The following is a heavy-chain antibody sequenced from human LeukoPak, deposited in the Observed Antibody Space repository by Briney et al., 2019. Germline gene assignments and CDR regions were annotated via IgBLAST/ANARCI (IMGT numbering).Heavy chain of an antibody. J-gene: IGHJ5*02. D-gene: IGHD3-10*01. CDR1: GLSFSISD. CDR3: ATDLWFGRLDP. V-gene: IGHV3-49*04. CDR2: IRRKGNGGTT. Sequence: GGSLRLSCTASGLSFSISDMTWVRQAPGKGLEWVGFIRRKGNGGTTEYAASVKGRFTILRDGSKSTAYLQMNSLKTEDTGMYFCATDLWFGRLDPWGQGTLVTVSS.